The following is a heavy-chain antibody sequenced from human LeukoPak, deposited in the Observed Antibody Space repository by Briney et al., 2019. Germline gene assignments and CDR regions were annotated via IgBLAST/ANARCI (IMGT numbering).Heavy chain of an antibody. CDR1: GFTFSSYS. J-gene: IGHJ6*02. CDR2: ISSSSSYI. V-gene: IGHV3-21*01. CDR3: ARDLEGRVPAAIDYYYYGMDV. D-gene: IGHD2-2*01. Sequence: GGSLRLSCAASGFTFSSYSMNWVRQAPGKGLEWVSSISSSSSYIYYADSVEGRFTISRDNAKNSLYLQMNSLRAEDTAVYYCARDLEGRVPAAIDYYYYGMDVWGQGTTVTVSS.